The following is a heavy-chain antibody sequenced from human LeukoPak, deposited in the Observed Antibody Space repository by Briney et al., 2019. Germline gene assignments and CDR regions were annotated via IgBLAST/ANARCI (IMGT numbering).Heavy chain of an antibody. CDR3: ARGGHRTTGAFDI. CDR1: GGSISSGGYY. Sequence: SETLSLTCTVSGGSISSGGYYWSWLRQPPGKGLEWIGYIYYSGSTYYNPSLKSRVTISVDTSKNQFSLKLSSVTAADTAVYYCARGGHRTTGAFDIWGQGTMVTVSS. V-gene: IGHV4-31*03. D-gene: IGHD1-1*01. CDR2: IYYSGST. J-gene: IGHJ3*02.